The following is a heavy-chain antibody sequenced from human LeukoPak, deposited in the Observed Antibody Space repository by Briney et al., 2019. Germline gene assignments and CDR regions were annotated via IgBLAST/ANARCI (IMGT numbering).Heavy chain of an antibody. Sequence: GGSLRLSCAASGFTFSSYPMHWVRQAPGKGLEWVAVIGYDGVNKFYTDSVEGRFTVSRDNSKNTVLLQMNSLRVEDTAVYYCTKDHDGMHAWGQGTTVTVSS. D-gene: IGHD2-15*01. CDR3: TKDHDGMHA. V-gene: IGHV3-30*04. J-gene: IGHJ6*02. CDR1: GFTFSSYP. CDR2: IGYDGVNK.